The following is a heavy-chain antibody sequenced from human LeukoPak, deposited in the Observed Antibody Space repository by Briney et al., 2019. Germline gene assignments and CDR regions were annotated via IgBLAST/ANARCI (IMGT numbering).Heavy chain of an antibody. CDR3: ARASVPAATRGWFDP. V-gene: IGHV3-53*01. Sequence: GGSLRLSCAASGFTVSSNYMSWVRQAPGKGLEWVSVIYSGGSTYYADSVKGRLTISRDNSKNTLYLQMNSLRAEDTAVYYCARASVPAATRGWFDPWGQGTLVTVSS. CDR1: GFTVSSNY. J-gene: IGHJ5*02. CDR2: IYSGGST. D-gene: IGHD2-2*01.